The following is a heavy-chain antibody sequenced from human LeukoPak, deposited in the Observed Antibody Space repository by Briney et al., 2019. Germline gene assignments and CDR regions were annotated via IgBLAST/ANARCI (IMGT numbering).Heavy chain of an antibody. CDR1: GFTLSNSD. CDR3: AKCAKKPEGGSGRCNWFDA. D-gene: IGHD3-3*01. CDR2: IRGSGYYA. J-gene: IGHJ5*02. Sequence: GGSLRLSCTASGFTLSNSDMNWVRHAPGKGLEWVSSIRGSGYYAEYTVSVKGRFTISTDNSRTTLFLQLNSLGADDTALYYCAKCAKKPEGGSGRCNWFDAWGQGTLVTVSS. V-gene: IGHV3-23*01.